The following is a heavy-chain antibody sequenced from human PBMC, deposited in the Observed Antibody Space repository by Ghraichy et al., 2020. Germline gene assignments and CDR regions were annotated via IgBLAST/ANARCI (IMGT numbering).Heavy chain of an antibody. D-gene: IGHD2-21*01. V-gene: IGHV4-39*01. CDR3: AKASKWAYTGSDY. CDR2: IHYSGST. J-gene: IGHJ4*02. Sequence: SETLSLTCTVSGGSISSSSYYWGWIRQPPGKGLEWIGSIHYSGSTYYNPSLMSRVTISIDTSRNQFSLELRSVTAADTAVYYCAKASKWAYTGSDYWGQGTLVTVSS. CDR1: GGSISSSSYY.